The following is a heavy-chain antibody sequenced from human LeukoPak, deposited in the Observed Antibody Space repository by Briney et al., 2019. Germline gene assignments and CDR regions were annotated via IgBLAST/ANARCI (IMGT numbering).Heavy chain of an antibody. D-gene: IGHD6-19*01. Sequence: PSETLSLTCTVSGGSISDYYWTWIRQPAGKGLEWIGRIYTSGGTNYNPSLKSRVTMSVDTSKNQFSPKLSSVTAADTAMYYCARAAEYSSGWYPFDYWGQGILVTVSA. CDR3: ARAAEYSSGWYPFDY. V-gene: IGHV4-4*07. J-gene: IGHJ4*02. CDR1: GGSISDYY. CDR2: IYTSGGT.